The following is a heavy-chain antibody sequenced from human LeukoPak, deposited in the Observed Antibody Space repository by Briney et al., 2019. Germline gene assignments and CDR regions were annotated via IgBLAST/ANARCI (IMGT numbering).Heavy chain of an antibody. V-gene: IGHV3-48*03. J-gene: IGHJ6*02. Sequence: PGGSLRLSCAASGFIFSNFEMNWVRQAPGKGLEWVSYISSSGNTIYYADSVKGRFTISRDNAKNSLYLQMHSLRAEDTAVYFCARERGSGRPAYYYYGMDVWGQGTTVTVSS. CDR1: GFIFSNFE. CDR3: ARERGSGRPAYYYYGMDV. CDR2: ISSSGNTI. D-gene: IGHD3-10*01.